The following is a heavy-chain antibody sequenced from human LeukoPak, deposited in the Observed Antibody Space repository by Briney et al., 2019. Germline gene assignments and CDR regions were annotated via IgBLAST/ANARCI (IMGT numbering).Heavy chain of an antibody. J-gene: IGHJ4*02. CDR3: AKGLFYNDSSGYYDIDY. Sequence: PGGSLRLSCAASGFTFRNCGMHWVRQAPGKGLEWVTFIRYDGSITYYADSVKGRFTISRDNSENTRALLMSSLRVEDTAVSYCAKGLFYNDSSGYYDIDYWGKGALVTVSS. CDR1: GFTFRNCG. V-gene: IGHV3-30*02. CDR2: IRYDGSIT. D-gene: IGHD3-22*01.